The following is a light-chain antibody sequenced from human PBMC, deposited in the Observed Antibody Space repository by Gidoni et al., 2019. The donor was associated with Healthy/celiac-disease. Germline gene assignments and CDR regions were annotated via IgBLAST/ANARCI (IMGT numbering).Light chain of an antibody. CDR3: MQALQTPLT. V-gene: IGKV2-28*01. Sequence: DIVRTQSPLSLPVTPGEPASISCRSSQSLLHSNGYNYLDWYLQKPGPSPQLLVYLGSNRASGVPDRFSGSGSGTDFTLKISRVEAEDVGVYYCMQALQTPLTFGGGTKVEIK. CDR1: QSLLHSNGYNY. J-gene: IGKJ4*01. CDR2: LGS.